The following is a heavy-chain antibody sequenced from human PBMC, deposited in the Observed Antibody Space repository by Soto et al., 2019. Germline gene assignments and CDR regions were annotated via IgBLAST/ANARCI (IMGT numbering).Heavy chain of an antibody. CDR1: GASVSSGSDNY. CDR3: ARGSIAARFDP. J-gene: IGHJ5*02. V-gene: IGHV4-61*01. Sequence: PAETLSLTCTVSGASVSSGSDNYWNWIRQPPGMGLEWIGYIFKTGNVNYNPSLKSRITISSDTSRNQISLEVKSMTAADTAVYYCARGSIAARFDPWGQGTLVTVSS. CDR2: IFKTGNV. D-gene: IGHD6-6*01.